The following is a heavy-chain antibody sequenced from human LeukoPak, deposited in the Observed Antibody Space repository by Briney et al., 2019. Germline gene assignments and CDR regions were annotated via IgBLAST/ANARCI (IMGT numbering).Heavy chain of an antibody. CDR2: IGSSVNTI. V-gene: IGHV3-11*04. J-gene: IGHJ6*02. Sequence: GGSLRLSCAASGFTFNDYYMSWIRQAPGKRLEWVAYIGSSVNTINYADSVKGRFTISRDSSKNSLYLQMNSLRAEDTAMYYCARGGRTSWHGMDVWGQGTTVTVSS. D-gene: IGHD1-14*01. CDR1: GFTFNDYY. CDR3: ARGGRTSWHGMDV.